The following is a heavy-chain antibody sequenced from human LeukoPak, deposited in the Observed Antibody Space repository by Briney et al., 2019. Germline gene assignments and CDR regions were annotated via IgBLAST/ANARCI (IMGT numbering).Heavy chain of an antibody. CDR2: IHHSKSS. Sequence: SGTLSLTCAVSGDSITSDKWWTWVRQPPGKGLEWIGEIHHSKSSNYYPSLKSRVTISVDKSKNQFSLELNSVTAADTAVYYCAREKAAGTSRLFDYWGQGTLVTVSS. CDR3: AREKAAGTSRLFDY. J-gene: IGHJ4*02. V-gene: IGHV4-4*02. D-gene: IGHD6-13*01. CDR1: GDSITSDKW.